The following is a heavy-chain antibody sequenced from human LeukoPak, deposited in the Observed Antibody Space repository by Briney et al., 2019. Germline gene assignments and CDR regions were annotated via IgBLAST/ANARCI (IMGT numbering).Heavy chain of an antibody. D-gene: IGHD6-13*01. CDR1: GFTFSNYA. CDR3: ARGSSSWYSDWLDP. CDR2: ISYDGSNE. J-gene: IGHJ5*02. V-gene: IGHV3-30*03. Sequence: GGSLRLSCAASGFTFSNYAMHWVRQAPGKGLEWVAVISYDGSNEYYADSVRGRFTISRDNSKNTLYLQMNSLRVEDTAVYYCARGSSSWYSDWLDPWGQGTLVTVSS.